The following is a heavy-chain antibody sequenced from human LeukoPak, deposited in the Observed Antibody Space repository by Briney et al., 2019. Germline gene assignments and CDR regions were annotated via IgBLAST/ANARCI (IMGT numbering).Heavy chain of an antibody. J-gene: IGHJ4*02. CDR1: GFTFSSYA. D-gene: IGHD5-18*01. CDR2: ISYDGSNK. V-gene: IGHV3-30*01. Sequence: GRSLRLSCAASGFTFSSYAMHWVRQAPGKGLEWGAVISYDGSNKYYADSVKGRFTISRDNSKNTLYLQMNSLRAEDTAVYYCARVRRIQLWPPDYWGQGTLVTVSS. CDR3: ARVRRIQLWPPDY.